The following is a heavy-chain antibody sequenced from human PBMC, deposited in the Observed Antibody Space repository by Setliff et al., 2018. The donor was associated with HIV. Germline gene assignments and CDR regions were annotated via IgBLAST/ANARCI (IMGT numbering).Heavy chain of an antibody. CDR3: ARAYNVYDYRFDSSGYDY. V-gene: IGHV3-53*05. CDR1: GFTVSTYY. Sequence: GGSLRLSCAASGFTVSTYYMSWVRQAPGKGLEWVSTIYSGGSTYHADSVKGRFTLSRDTSKNTLFLQMNSLRPEDTAVYYCARAYNVYDYRFDSSGYDYWGQGTLVTVSS. J-gene: IGHJ4*02. CDR2: IYSGGST. D-gene: IGHD3-22*01.